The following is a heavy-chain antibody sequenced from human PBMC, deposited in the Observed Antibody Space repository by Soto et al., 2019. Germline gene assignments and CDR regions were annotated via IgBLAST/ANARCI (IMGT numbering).Heavy chain of an antibody. D-gene: IGHD3-10*01. CDR1: GYTFTSYY. CDR3: ARDRRNYGSGSFRNYYYYYGMDV. CDR2: INPSGGST. V-gene: IGHV1-46*01. Sequence: SAKVSSKASGYTFTSYYMHWVRQAPGQGLEWMGIINPSGGSTSYAQKFQGRVTMTRDTSTSTVYMELSSLRSEDTAVYYCARDRRNYGSGSFRNYYYYYGMDVWGQGTTVTVSS. J-gene: IGHJ6*02.